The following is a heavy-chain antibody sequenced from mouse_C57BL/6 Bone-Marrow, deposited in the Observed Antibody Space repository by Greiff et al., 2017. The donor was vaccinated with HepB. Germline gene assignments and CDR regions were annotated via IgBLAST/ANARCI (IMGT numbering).Heavy chain of an antibody. Sequence: EVQLVESEGGLVQPGSSMKLSCTASGFTFSDYYMAWVRQVPEKGLEWVANINYDGSSTYYLDSLKSRFIISRDNAKNILYLQMRSLKSEDTATYYCARDDYSNYYAMDYWGQGTSVTVAA. J-gene: IGHJ4*01. CDR2: INYDGSST. CDR1: GFTFSDYY. CDR3: ARDDYSNYYAMDY. V-gene: IGHV5-16*01. D-gene: IGHD2-5*01.